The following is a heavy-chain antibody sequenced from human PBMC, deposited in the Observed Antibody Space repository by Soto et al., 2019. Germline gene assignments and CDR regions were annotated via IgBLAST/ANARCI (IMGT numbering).Heavy chain of an antibody. D-gene: IGHD6-6*01. J-gene: IGHJ5*02. CDR3: ARGGRAARRPNWFDP. Sequence: SESLSLTCAVYGGSFSGYYWSWIRQPPGKGLEWIGEINHSGSTNYNPSLKSRVTISVDTSKNQFSLKLSSVTAADTAVYYCARGGRAARRPNWFDPWGQGTLVTVSS. V-gene: IGHV4-34*01. CDR2: INHSGST. CDR1: GGSFSGYY.